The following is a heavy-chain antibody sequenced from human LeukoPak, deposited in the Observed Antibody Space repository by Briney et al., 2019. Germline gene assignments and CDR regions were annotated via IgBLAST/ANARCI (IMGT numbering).Heavy chain of an antibody. D-gene: IGHD3-10*01. Sequence: SETLSLTCAVYGGSFSGYYWSWIRQPPGKGLEWIGEINHSGSTNYNPSLKSRVTIPVDTSKNQFSLKLSSVTAADTAVYYCAREPRHRPPQTYYYGSGSYYDYWGQGTLVTVSS. CDR3: AREPRHRPPQTYYYGSGSYYDY. V-gene: IGHV4-34*01. J-gene: IGHJ4*02. CDR1: GGSFSGYY. CDR2: INHSGST.